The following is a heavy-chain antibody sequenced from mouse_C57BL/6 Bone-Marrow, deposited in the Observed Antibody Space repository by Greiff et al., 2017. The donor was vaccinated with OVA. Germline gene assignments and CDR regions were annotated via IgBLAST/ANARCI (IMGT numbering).Heavy chain of an antibody. Sequence: EVQLQESGAELARPGASVKLSCKTSGYTFTSYWMHWVKQRPGQGLEWIGAIYPGNSDTSYNQKFKGKAKLTAVTSASTAYMELSSLTNEDSAVYYCTRFDYYGSSWYFDVWGTGTTVTVSS. CDR1: GYTFTSYW. CDR2: IYPGNSDT. CDR3: TRFDYYGSSWYFDV. D-gene: IGHD1-1*01. V-gene: IGHV1-5*01. J-gene: IGHJ1*03.